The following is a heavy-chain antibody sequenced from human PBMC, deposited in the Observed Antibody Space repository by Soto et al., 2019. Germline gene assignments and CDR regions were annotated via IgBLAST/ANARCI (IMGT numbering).Heavy chain of an antibody. V-gene: IGHV3-7*03. CDR3: AREGAAAPDYYYGMDV. Sequence: GGSLRLSCAASGFTFSSYAMSWVRQAPGKGLEWVANIKQDGSEKYYVDSVKGRFTISRDNAKNSLYLQMNSLRAEDTAVYYCAREGAAAPDYYYGMDVWGQGTTVTVSS. CDR1: GFTFSSYA. J-gene: IGHJ6*02. D-gene: IGHD2-15*01. CDR2: IKQDGSEK.